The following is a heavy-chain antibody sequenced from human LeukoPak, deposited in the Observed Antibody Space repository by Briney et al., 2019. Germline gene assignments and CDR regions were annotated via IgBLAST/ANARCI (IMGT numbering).Heavy chain of an antibody. CDR2: ISSSSSTI. CDR1: GFTFSSYS. J-gene: IGHJ6*02. V-gene: IGHV3-48*02. D-gene: IGHD4-17*01. CDR3: ARLHISPSTVSYGMDV. Sequence: GGSLRLSCAASGFTFSSYSMNWVRQAPGKGLEWVSYISSSSSTIYYADSVKGRFTISRDNAKNSLYLQMNCLRDEDTAVYYCARLHISPSTVSYGMDVWGQGTTVTVSS.